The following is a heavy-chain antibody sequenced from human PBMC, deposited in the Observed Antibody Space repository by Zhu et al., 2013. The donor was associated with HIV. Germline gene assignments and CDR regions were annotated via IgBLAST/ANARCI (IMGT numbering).Heavy chain of an antibody. CDR2: IIPVFGTA. J-gene: IGHJ4*02. CDR3: ARVRPDSYGLYYFDY. CDR1: GGTFSSSA. Sequence: QVQLVQSGAEMKKPGSSVKVSCKASGGTFSSSAISWVRQAPGQGLEWMGGIIPVFGTANYAQKFQGRVTITADESTTTAYMKLSSLTSEDTAVYYCARVRPDSYGLYYFDYWGQGTLVTVSS. V-gene: IGHV1-69*01. D-gene: IGHD5-18*01.